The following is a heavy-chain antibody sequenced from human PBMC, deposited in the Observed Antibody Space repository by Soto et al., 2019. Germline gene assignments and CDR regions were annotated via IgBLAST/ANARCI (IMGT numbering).Heavy chain of an antibody. CDR3: ARDLVGRSDY. CDR2: IKQDGSEK. CDR1: GFTFSSSW. J-gene: IGHJ4*02. V-gene: IGHV3-7*01. Sequence: EVQLVESGGGLVQPGGSLRLSCAASGFTFSSSWMSWVRQAPGKGLEWVANIKQDGSEKYYVDSVKGRFTISRDNAKNSLYLQMNILRAEDTAVYYCARDLVGRSDYWGQGTLVTVSS.